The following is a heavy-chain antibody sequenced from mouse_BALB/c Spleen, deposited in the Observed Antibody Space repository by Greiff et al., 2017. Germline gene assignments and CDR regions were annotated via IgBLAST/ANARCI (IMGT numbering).Heavy chain of an antibody. D-gene: IGHD2-14*01. V-gene: IGHV2-2*02. CDR2: IWSGGST. J-gene: IGHJ4*01. CDR3: ARNNYRYDGAMDY. CDR1: GFSLTSYG. Sequence: VQVVESGPGLVQPSQSLSITCTVSGFSLTSYGVHWVRQSPGKGLEWLGVIWSGGSTDYNAAFISRLSISKDNSKSQVFFKMNSLQANDTAIYYCARNNYRYDGAMDYGGQGTSVTVSS.